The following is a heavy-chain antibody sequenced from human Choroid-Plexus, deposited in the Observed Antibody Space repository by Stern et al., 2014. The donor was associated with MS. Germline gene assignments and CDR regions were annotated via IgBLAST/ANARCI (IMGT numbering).Heavy chain of an antibody. Sequence: QVQLVQSGGGVVQPGRPLRLSCAASGFTFGSCAMHWVRQAPGQGLAWVAGVSYDGSNKYYADSVKGRFTVSRDNSQNTLYMQMSSLRAEDTAVYYCAKDRQYLTYFFDHWGQGSLVTVSS. D-gene: IGHD2-8*01. J-gene: IGHJ5*02. V-gene: IGHV3-30*18. CDR2: VSYDGSNK. CDR3: AKDRQYLTYFFDH. CDR1: GFTFGSCA.